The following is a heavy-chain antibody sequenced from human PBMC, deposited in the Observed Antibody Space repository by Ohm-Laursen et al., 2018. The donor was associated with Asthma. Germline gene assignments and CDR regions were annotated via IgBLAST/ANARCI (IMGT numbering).Heavy chain of an antibody. CDR2: IYHTGNT. J-gene: IGHJ5*02. D-gene: IGHD2-15*01. CDR3: ARDGDGFCRGGSCYTGIFDP. V-gene: IGHV4-31*03. CDR1: GDSISRGDYY. Sequence: TLSLTCTVSGDSISRGDYYWGWIRQLPGKGLEWIGYIYHTGNTFYTPSLNSRVTMSVDTSKNQFSLKLSSVTAADTGVYYCARDGDGFCRGGSCYTGIFDPWGPGTLVTVSS.